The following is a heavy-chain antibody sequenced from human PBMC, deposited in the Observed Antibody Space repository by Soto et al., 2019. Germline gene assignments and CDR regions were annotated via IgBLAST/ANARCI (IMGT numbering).Heavy chain of an antibody. CDR2: ISAYNGNT. D-gene: IGHD5-18*01. V-gene: IGHV1-18*01. CDR1: GYTFTSYG. Sequence: ASVKYSCNASGYTFTSYGISWVRQAPGQWLEWMGWISAYNGNTNYTQKLQGRVTMTTDTSTSTAYMELRSLRSDDTAVYYCARDRGYSYGRYYGMDVWGQGTTVTVSS. CDR3: ARDRGYSYGRYYGMDV. J-gene: IGHJ6*02.